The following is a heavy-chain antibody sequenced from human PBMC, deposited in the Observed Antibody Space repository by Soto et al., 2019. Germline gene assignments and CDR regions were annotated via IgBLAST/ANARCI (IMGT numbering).Heavy chain of an antibody. CDR1: GFTFSSYA. CDR2: ISGSGGST. V-gene: IGHV3-23*01. D-gene: IGHD6-13*01. J-gene: IGHJ6*02. Sequence: PGGSLRLSCAASGFTFSSYAMSWVRQAPGKGLEWVSAISGSGGSTYYADSVKGRFTISRDNSKNTLYLQMNSLRAEDTAVYYCALRIAAASNGEYYYYGMDVWGQGTTVTVSS. CDR3: ALRIAAASNGEYYYYGMDV.